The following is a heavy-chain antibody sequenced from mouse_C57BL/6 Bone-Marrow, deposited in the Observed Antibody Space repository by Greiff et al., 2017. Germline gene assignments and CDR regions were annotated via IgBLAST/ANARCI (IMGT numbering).Heavy chain of an antibody. CDR2: IYPRSGNT. CDR3: ARWGYYYGTMDY. J-gene: IGHJ4*01. CDR1: GYTFTSYG. V-gene: IGHV1-81*01. D-gene: IGHD1-1*01. Sequence: VKLMESGAELARPGASVKLSCKASGYTFTSYGISWVKQRTGQGLEWIGEIYPRSGNTYYNEKFKGKATLTADKSSSTAYRELRSLTSEDSAVYFCARWGYYYGTMDYWGQGTSVTVSS.